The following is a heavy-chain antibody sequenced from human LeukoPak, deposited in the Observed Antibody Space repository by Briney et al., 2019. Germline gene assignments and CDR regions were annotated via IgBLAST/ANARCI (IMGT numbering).Heavy chain of an antibody. CDR1: GGTFSSYA. J-gene: IGHJ4*02. V-gene: IGHV1-69*13. CDR2: IIPIFGTA. CDR3: ARDPVNGYSYVYFDY. D-gene: IGHD5-18*01. Sequence: ASVKVSCKASGGTFSSYAISWVQQAPGQGLEWMGGIIPIFGTANYAQKFQGRVTITADESTSTAYMELSSLRSEDTAVYYCARDPVNGYSYVYFDYWGQGTLVTVSS.